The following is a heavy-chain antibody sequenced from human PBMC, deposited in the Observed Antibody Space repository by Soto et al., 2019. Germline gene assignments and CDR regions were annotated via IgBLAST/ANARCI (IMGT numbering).Heavy chain of an antibody. J-gene: IGHJ5*02. D-gene: IGHD6-19*01. CDR1: GGYVSSYY. CDR2: SGST. CDR3: ARLSAVWLDP. V-gene: IGHV4-59*02. Sequence: QVQLQESGPGLVKPSETLSLTCTVSGGYVSSYYWSWIRQPPGKGLEWIGYSGSTNYNPSLKSRVTVSVDTSKNQFSLNLGSVTAADTAVYYCARLSAVWLDPWGQGTLVTVAS.